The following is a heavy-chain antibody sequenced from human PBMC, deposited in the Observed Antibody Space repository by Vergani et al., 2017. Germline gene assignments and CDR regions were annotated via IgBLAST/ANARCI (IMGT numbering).Heavy chain of an antibody. CDR3: ARDKGHVDTAMDHYYYYGMDV. V-gene: IGHV4-30-4*08. Sequence: QVQLQESGPGLVKPSQTLSLTCTVSGGSISSGDYYLSWIRQPPGKGLEWIGYIYYSGSTYYNPSLKRRVTLSVDTSKNQFSLKLSSVTAADTAVYYCARDKGHVDTAMDHYYYYGMDVWGQGTTVTVSS. D-gene: IGHD5-18*01. J-gene: IGHJ6*02. CDR1: GGSISSGDYY. CDR2: IYYSGST.